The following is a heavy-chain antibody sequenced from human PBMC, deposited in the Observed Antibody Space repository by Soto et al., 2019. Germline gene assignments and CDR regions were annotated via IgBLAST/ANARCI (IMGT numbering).Heavy chain of an antibody. CDR3: ARDVWHFEY. V-gene: IGHV1-69*01. CDR1: GGIFDTYE. J-gene: IGHJ4*02. D-gene: IGHD3-16*01. Sequence: QVQLVQSGAEVKKPGSSVKVSCKVFGGIFDTYEISWVRQAPGQGLEWMGGIIPISGTANYAQQFQGRITITADETTSTAYMELNTLISEDTAVYYCARDVWHFEYWGQGTLVSVSS. CDR2: IIPISGTA.